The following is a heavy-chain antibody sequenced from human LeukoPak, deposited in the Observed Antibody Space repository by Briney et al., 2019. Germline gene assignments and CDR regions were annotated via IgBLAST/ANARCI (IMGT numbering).Heavy chain of an antibody. CDR2: ISGTGSTI. J-gene: IGHJ4*02. D-gene: IGHD2-2*01. Sequence: PGGSLRLSCAASGFTFSDYYMSWIRQAPGKGLEWVSYISGTGSTIYYADSVKGRFTISRDNAKNSLYLQMNSLRAEDTAVYYCARVGYCSSASCFRYFDYWGQGTLVTVSS. V-gene: IGHV3-11*01. CDR3: ARVGYCSSASCFRYFDY. CDR1: GFTFSDYY.